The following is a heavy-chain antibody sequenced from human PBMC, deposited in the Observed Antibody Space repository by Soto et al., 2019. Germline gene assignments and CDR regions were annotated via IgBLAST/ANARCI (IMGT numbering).Heavy chain of an antibody. CDR1: GYSFTSYW. J-gene: IGHJ6*02. V-gene: IGHV5-51*01. CDR2: IYPGDSDT. Sequence: GESLKISCKGSGYSFTSYWIGWVRQMPGKGLEWMGIIYPGDSDTRYSPSFQGQVTISADKSIGTAYLQWSSLKASDTAMYYCARHGAAIRPYSYGMDVWGQGTTVTVSS. CDR3: ARHGAAIRPYSYGMDV. D-gene: IGHD2-2*01.